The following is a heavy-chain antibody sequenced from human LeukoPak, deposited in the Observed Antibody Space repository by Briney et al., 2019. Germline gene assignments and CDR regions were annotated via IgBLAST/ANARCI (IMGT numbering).Heavy chain of an antibody. J-gene: IGHJ4*02. CDR1: GFTFNMYW. CDR2: INKDGSDK. CDR3: ARDAGYGGNSDY. D-gene: IGHD4-23*01. V-gene: IGHV3-7*01. Sequence: GGSLRLSCAASGFTFNMYWMTWVRQAPGKGLESVAYINKDGSDKYYVDSVKGRFTVSRDNAKNSLYPQMNSLRAGDTAVYYCARDAGYGGNSDYWGQGTLVTVSS.